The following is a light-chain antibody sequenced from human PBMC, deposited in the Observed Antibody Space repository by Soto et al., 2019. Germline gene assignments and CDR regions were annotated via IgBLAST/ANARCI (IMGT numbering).Light chain of an antibody. CDR1: SSDIGAYNY. J-gene: IGLJ1*01. V-gene: IGLV2-14*01. Sequence: QSSLRHPASVSWSPGHSITISCTGTSSDIGAYNYVSWYQQYPGRAPKLMIYEVNNRPSGVSNRFSGSKSGNTASLTISGLQAEDEADHYCSSFTTSSNYVVGAGTKVTVL. CDR2: EVN. CDR3: SSFTTSSNYV.